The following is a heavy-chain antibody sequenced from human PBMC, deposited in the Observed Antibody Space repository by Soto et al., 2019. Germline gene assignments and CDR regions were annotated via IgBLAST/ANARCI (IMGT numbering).Heavy chain of an antibody. CDR1: GYTFTGYY. Sequence: ASVKVSCKASGYTFTGYYMHWVRQAPGRGLEWMGWINPNSGGTNYAQKFQGRVTMTRDTSISTAYMELSRLRSDDTAVYYCARDRFLEWLLPDYYYGMDVWGQGTTVTVSS. V-gene: IGHV1-2*02. CDR2: INPNSGGT. CDR3: ARDRFLEWLLPDYYYGMDV. D-gene: IGHD3-3*01. J-gene: IGHJ6*02.